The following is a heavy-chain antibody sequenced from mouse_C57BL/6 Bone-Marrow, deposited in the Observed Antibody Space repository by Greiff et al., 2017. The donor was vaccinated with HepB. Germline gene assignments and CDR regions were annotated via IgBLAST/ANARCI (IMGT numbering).Heavy chain of an antibody. V-gene: IGHV3-8*01. CDR3: ARSDDGYYPYYAMDY. CDR2: ISYSGST. CDR1: GYSITSDY. Sequence: EVKLMESGPGLAKPSQTLSLTCSVTGYSITSDYWNWIRKFPGNKLEYMGYISYSGSTYYNPSLKSRISITRDTSKNQYYLQLNSVTTEDTATYYCARSDDGYYPYYAMDYWGQGTSVTVSS. J-gene: IGHJ4*01. D-gene: IGHD2-3*01.